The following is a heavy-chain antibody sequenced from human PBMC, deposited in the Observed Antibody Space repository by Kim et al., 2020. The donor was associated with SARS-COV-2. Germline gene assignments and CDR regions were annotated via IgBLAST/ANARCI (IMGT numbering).Heavy chain of an antibody. CDR2: ISGSGGST. CDR1: GFTFSSYA. D-gene: IGHD3-10*01. V-gene: IGHV3-23*01. J-gene: IGHJ6*02. CDR3: AKDLPTGSRYGSGSYLYYYGMDV. Sequence: GGSLRLSCAASGFTFSSYAMSWVRQAPGKGLEWVSAISGSGGSTYYADSVKGRFTISRDNSKNTLYLQMNSLRAEDTAVYYCAKDLPTGSRYGSGSYLYYYGMDVWGQGTTVTVSS.